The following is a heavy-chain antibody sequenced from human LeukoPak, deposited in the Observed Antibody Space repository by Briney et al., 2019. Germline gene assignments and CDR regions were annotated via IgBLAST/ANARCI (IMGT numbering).Heavy chain of an antibody. V-gene: IGHV4-59*01. D-gene: IGHD6-13*01. CDR2: IYYSGST. CDR1: GGSMSGYY. CDR3: ARGCSAGTPHNWFDP. J-gene: IGHJ5*02. Sequence: SETLSHTCTDSGGSMSGYYWSWIRQPPGKGLEWIGYIYYSGSTNYNPSLKSRVTISVDTSKNQFSLKLSSVTAADTAVYYCARGCSAGTPHNWFDPWGQGTLVTVSS.